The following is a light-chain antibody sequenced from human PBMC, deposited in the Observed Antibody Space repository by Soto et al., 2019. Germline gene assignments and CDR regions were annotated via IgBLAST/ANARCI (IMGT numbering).Light chain of an antibody. J-gene: IGLJ1*01. CDR1: NSAVGGYNY. Sequence: QSVLTQPASVSGSPGQSITISCTGTNSAVGGYNYVSWYQQHPGKAPKPMIYDVSNRPSGVSNRFSGSKSGNTASLTISGLQAEDEADYYCTSYTSSGTYVFGTGTKVTVL. V-gene: IGLV2-14*01. CDR3: TSYTSSGTYV. CDR2: DVS.